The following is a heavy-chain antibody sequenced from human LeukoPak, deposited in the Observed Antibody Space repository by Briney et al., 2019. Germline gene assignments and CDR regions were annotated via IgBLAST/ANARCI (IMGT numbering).Heavy chain of an antibody. CDR3: ARARITMVRGVILVGSYYGMDV. Sequence: GGSLRLSCAASGFTFSSYAMSWVRQAPGKGLEWVSAISGSGGSTYYADSVKGRFTISRDNSKNTLYLQMNSLRAEDTAVYYCARARITMVRGVILVGSYYGMDVWGQGTTVTVSS. CDR1: GFTFSSYA. CDR2: ISGSGGST. D-gene: IGHD3-10*01. J-gene: IGHJ6*02. V-gene: IGHV3-23*01.